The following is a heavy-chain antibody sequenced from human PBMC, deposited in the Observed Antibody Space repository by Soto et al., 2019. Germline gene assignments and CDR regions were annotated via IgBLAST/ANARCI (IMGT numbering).Heavy chain of an antibody. CDR2: IYYSGST. J-gene: IGHJ6*02. D-gene: IGHD3-10*01. Sequence: SETLSLTCTVSGGSISSSSYYWGWIRQPPGKGLEWIGSIYYSGSTYYNPSLKSRVTISVDTSKNQFSLKLSSVTAADTAVYYCASLERGVTEYYYGMDVWGQGTTVTVSS. V-gene: IGHV4-39*01. CDR1: GGSISSSSYY. CDR3: ASLERGVTEYYYGMDV.